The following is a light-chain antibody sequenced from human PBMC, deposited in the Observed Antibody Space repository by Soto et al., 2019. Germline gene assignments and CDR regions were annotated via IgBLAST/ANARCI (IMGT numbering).Light chain of an antibody. CDR3: QHRINWPLT. J-gene: IGKJ5*01. CDR2: DAS. V-gene: IGKV3-11*01. Sequence: EIVLTQSPATLSLSPGERATLSCSASQSVSSFLAWHQQKPGQAPRLLIYDASSRPTGIPARFSGSGSGTDFTLTISSLEPEDFAVYYCQHRINWPLTFGQGTRLEIK. CDR1: QSVSSF.